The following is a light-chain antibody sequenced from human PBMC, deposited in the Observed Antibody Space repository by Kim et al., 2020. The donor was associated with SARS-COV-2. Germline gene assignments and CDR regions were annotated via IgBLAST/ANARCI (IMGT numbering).Light chain of an antibody. V-gene: IGLV2-14*01. CDR2: DVS. Sequence: QSALTQPASVSGSPGQSITISCTGTSSDVGGYKYVSWYQQHPGKVPKLLIYDVSQWPSGASNRFSGSKSGNTASLTISGLQAEDEADYYCSSYVSGTVVFGGGTHLTVL. CDR3: SSYVSGTVV. J-gene: IGLJ2*01. CDR1: SSDVGGYKY.